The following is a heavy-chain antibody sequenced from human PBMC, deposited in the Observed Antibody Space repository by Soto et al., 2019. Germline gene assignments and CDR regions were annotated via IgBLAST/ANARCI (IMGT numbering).Heavy chain of an antibody. CDR3: ARVDRGSVARPTRLDP. V-gene: IGHV3-23*04. CDR2: TTGGAGLT. CDR1: GLTVSNAY. Sequence: EVQLVESGGGLIQPGGSLRLSCAASGLTVSNAYMAWVRQAPGMGLEWVSATTGGAGLTYYADSVKGRFSVSSDTPGNSLYLQLSSLRPEDTAIYYCARVDRGSVARPTRLDPWGQGTLVTVSS. J-gene: IGHJ5*02. D-gene: IGHD2-21*01.